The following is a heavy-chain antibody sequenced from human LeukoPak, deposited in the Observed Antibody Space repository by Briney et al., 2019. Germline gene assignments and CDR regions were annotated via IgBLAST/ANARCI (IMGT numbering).Heavy chain of an antibody. J-gene: IGHJ3*02. Sequence: SETLSLTCTVSGGSISSGSYYWSWIRQPAGKGLEWIGRIYTSGSTNYNPSLKSRVTISVDTSKNQFSLKLSSVTAADTAVYYCAREHWIAAFDIWGQGTMVTASS. CDR2: IYTSGST. V-gene: IGHV4-61*02. D-gene: IGHD2-21*01. CDR3: AREHWIAAFDI. CDR1: GGSISSGSYY.